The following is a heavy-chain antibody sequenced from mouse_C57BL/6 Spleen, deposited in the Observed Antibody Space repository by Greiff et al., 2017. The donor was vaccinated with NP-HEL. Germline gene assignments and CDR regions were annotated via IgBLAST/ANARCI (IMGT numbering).Heavy chain of an antibody. D-gene: IGHD1-1*01. CDR1: GFTFSDYY. CDR2: ISNGGGST. J-gene: IGHJ4*01. V-gene: IGHV5-12*01. Sequence: EVKLMESGGGLVQPGGSLKLSCAASGFTFSDYYMYWVRQTPEKRLEWVAYISNGGGSTYYPDTVKGRFTISRDNAKNTLYLQMSRLKSEDTAMYYCARGATVVGAMDYWGQGTSVTVSS. CDR3: ARGATVVGAMDY.